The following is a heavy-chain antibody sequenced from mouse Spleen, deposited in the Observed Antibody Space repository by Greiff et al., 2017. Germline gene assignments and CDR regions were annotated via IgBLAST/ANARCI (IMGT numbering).Heavy chain of an antibody. J-gene: IGHJ2*01. CDR3: ARYDGYLDY. D-gene: IGHD2-3*01. V-gene: IGHV1-54*01. CDR2: INPGSGGT. Sequence: VQLQQSGAELVRPGTSVKVSCKASGYAFTNYLIEWVKQRPGQGLEWIGVINPGSGGTNYNEKFKGKATLTADKSSSTAYMQLSSLTSEDSAVYFCARYDGYLDYWGQGTTLTVSS. CDR1: GYAFTNYL.